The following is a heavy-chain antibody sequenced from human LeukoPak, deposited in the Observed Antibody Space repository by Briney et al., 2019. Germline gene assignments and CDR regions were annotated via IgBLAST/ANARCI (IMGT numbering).Heavy chain of an antibody. J-gene: IGHJ5*02. CDR1: GYAFTSYG. CDR3: ARKIAAPTTEWFDP. D-gene: IGHD6-13*01. CDR2: ISAYNGNT. V-gene: IGHV1-18*01. Sequence: ASVKVSCKASGYAFTSYGISWVRQAPGQGLEWMRWISAYNGNTNYAQKLQGRVTMTTDTSTSTAYMELRSLRSDDTAMYYCARKIAAPTTEWFDPWGQGTLVTVSS.